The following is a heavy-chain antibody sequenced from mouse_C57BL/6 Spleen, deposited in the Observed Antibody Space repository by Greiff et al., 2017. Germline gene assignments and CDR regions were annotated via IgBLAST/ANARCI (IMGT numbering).Heavy chain of an antibody. J-gene: IGHJ2*01. CDR1: GYTFTSYW. CDR3: AREDYYGSSYYFDY. Sequence: VQLQQPGAELVKPGASVKMSCKASGYTFTSYWITWVKQRPGQGLEWVGDIYPGSGSTNYNEKFKSKATLTVDTSSSTAYMQLSSLTSEDSAVYYCAREDYYGSSYYFDYWGQGTTLTVSS. D-gene: IGHD1-1*01. V-gene: IGHV1-55*01. CDR2: IYPGSGST.